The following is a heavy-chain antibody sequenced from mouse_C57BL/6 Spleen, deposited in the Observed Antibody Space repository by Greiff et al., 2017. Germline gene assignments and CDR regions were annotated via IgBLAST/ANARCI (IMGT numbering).Heavy chain of an antibody. D-gene: IGHD1-1*01. Sequence: DVQLQESGPGLVKPSQSLSLTCSVTGYSITSGYYWNWIRQFPGNKLEWMGYISYDGSNNYNPSLKNRISITRDTSKNQFFLKLNSVTTEDTATXYCARDYGGHYWGQGTSVTVSS. CDR1: GYSITSGYY. CDR2: ISYDGSN. J-gene: IGHJ4*01. V-gene: IGHV3-6*01. CDR3: ARDYGGHY.